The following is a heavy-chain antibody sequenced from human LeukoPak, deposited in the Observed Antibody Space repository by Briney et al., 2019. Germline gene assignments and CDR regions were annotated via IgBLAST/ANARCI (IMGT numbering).Heavy chain of an antibody. J-gene: IGHJ3*02. CDR1: GFTFSSYA. Sequence: GGSLRLSCAASGFTFSSYAMHWVRQAPGKGLEWVAVISYDGSNKYYADSVKGRFTISRDNSKNTLYLQMNSLRAEDTAVYYCARAYGSGLTGAFDIWGQGTMVTVSS. CDR2: ISYDGSNK. CDR3: ARAYGSGLTGAFDI. V-gene: IGHV3-30-3*01. D-gene: IGHD3-10*01.